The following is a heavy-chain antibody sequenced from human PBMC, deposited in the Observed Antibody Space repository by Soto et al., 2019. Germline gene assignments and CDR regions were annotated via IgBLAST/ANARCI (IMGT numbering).Heavy chain of an antibody. CDR3: ARSGLTTVTTKYFQH. CDR2: ISTYNGNT. D-gene: IGHD4-17*01. Sequence: QVQLVQSGAEVKKPGASVKVSCKASGYTFTSYGISWVRRAPGQGLEWMGWISTYNGNTNYAQKLQGRVTMTTDTSTSTAYMELRSLRSDDTAVYYCARSGLTTVTTKYFQHWGQGTLVTVSS. V-gene: IGHV1-18*01. J-gene: IGHJ1*01. CDR1: GYTFTSYG.